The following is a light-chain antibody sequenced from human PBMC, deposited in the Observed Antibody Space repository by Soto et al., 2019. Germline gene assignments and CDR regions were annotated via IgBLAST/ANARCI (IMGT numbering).Light chain of an antibody. CDR3: QHRSDWTPRLT. J-gene: IGKJ4*01. CDR1: RSVSRY. CDR2: DAS. V-gene: IGKV3-11*01. Sequence: EIVLTQSPSTLSLSPGERVTLSCGASRSVSRYLAWSQQTPGQAPRLLNYDASYRDTVLPARFSGSGSGTDFTLTISSLEPEDFAVYYCQHRSDWTPRLTFGGGTKVEIK.